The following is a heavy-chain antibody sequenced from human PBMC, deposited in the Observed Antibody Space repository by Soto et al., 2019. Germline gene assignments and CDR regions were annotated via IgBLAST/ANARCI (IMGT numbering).Heavy chain of an antibody. CDR3: GSVGYCSSTNCLFYYYHYGMDV. V-gene: IGHV1-18*04. D-gene: IGHD2-2*03. Sequence: ASVKVSCKASGYTFTSHGISWVRQAPGQGLEWMGWISAYNGDTNYAQKFQDRVTMTTDTSTSTAYMELRSLTSEDTAVYYCGSVGYCSSTNCLFYYYHYGMDVWGQGTTVTV. J-gene: IGHJ6*02. CDR1: GYTFTSHG. CDR2: ISAYNGDT.